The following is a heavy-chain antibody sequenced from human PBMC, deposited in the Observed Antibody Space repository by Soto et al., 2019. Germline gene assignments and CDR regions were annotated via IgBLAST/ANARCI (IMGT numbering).Heavy chain of an antibody. J-gene: IGHJ4*02. Sequence: QVHLVQSGAEVKKPGASVKGSCKASGYIFINYNIHWVRQAPVMGRERIGLINSNGGSTTYAQKFRAHVTMARDTSTSTAYMDLSSLRSDDTAVYYCVRDFAAADYWCQGTLVTASS. CDR3: VRDFAAADY. D-gene: IGHD6-13*01. CDR1: GYIFINYN. V-gene: IGHV1-46*01. CDR2: INSNGGST.